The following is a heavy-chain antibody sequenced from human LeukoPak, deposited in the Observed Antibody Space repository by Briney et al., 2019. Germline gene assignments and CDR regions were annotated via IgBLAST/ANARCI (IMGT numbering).Heavy chain of an antibody. CDR2: IYTSGST. V-gene: IGHV4-4*07. J-gene: IGHJ6*03. CDR3: ARGKFEYSSSSRDYYYYYMDV. Sequence: SETLSLTCTVSGGSTSSYYWSWIRRPAGKGLEWIGRIYTSGSTNYNPSLKSRVTMSVDTSKNQFSLKLSSVTAADTAVYYCARGKFEYSSSSRDYYYYYMDVWGKGTTVTVSS. CDR1: GGSTSSYY. D-gene: IGHD6-6*01.